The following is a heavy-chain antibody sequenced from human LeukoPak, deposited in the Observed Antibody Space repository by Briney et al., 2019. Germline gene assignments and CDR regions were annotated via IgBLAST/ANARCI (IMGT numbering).Heavy chain of an antibody. D-gene: IGHD2-2*01. CDR1: GYTFTNYA. J-gene: IGHJ4*02. CDR3: ANGYRYCSNTRCDFDY. CDR2: ISGYNDNT. Sequence: ASVKVSCKASGYTFTNYAISWVRQAPGQGLEWMGWISGYNDNTNYAQKVQGRVTMTTDTSTSTAYMELRSLRSDDTAVYYCANGYRYCSNTRCDFDYWGQGTLVTVSS. V-gene: IGHV1-18*01.